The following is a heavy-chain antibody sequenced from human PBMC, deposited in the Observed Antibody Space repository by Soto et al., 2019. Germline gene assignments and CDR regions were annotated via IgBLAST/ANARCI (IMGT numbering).Heavy chain of an antibody. D-gene: IGHD6-19*01. J-gene: IGHJ4*02. CDR1: GFTFRTNA. Sequence: QVQLVESGGGVVQPGRSLRLSCAASGFTFRTNAMHWVRQAPGKGLEWVAVISYDGNNKYYADSVKGRLTISRDNSKNTLYLQMNSLRAEDTVVYYCAKNGYSSGWYGDYWGQGTLVTVSS. V-gene: IGHV3-30*18. CDR3: AKNGYSSGWYGDY. CDR2: ISYDGNNK.